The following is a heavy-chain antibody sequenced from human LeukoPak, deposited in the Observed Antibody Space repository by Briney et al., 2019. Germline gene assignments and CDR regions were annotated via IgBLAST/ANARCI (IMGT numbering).Heavy chain of an antibody. V-gene: IGHV3-74*01. Sequence: PGGSLRLSCAASGFTFSSYWMHWVRQAPGKGLVWVSRINSDGSSTSYADSVKGRFTISRDNSKNSLYLQMNSLRAEDTALYYCAKDGNSSSWAPYYYYYYYMDVWGKGTTVTVSS. J-gene: IGHJ6*03. CDR3: AKDGNSSSWAPYYYYYYYMDV. CDR1: GFTFSSYW. CDR2: INSDGSST. D-gene: IGHD6-13*01.